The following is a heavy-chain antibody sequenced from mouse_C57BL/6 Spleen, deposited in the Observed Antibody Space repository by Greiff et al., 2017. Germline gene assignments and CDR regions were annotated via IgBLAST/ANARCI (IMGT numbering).Heavy chain of an antibody. Sequence: EVQLQQSGGGLVKPGGSLKLSCAASGFTFSDYGMHWVRQAPEKGLEWVAYISSGSSTIYYADTVKGRFTIARDNAKNTLCLQMTSLRSEDTAMYYCARDYGDYWGQGTTLTVSS. J-gene: IGHJ2*01. CDR2: ISSGSSTI. CDR1: GFTFSDYG. V-gene: IGHV5-17*01. CDR3: ARDYGDY.